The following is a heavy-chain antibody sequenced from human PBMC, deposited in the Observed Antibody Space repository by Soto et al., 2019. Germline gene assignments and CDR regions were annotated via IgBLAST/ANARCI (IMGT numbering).Heavy chain of an antibody. CDR3: ARETLNAGPSDY. Sequence: QVQLVQSGAEVKKFGASVKVSCKASGYTFSSYSIAWVRQAPGQGLEWMGRINPDNGNTNYARNLQGRVTMTTDTPTSTAYMELRSLKSDDTAVYYCARETLNAGPSDYWGQGTLVTASS. CDR2: INPDNGNT. V-gene: IGHV1-18*04. CDR1: GYTFSSYS. D-gene: IGHD3-10*01. J-gene: IGHJ4*02.